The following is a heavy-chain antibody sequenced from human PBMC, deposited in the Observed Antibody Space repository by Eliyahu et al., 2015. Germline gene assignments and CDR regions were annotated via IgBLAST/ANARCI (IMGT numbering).Heavy chain of an antibody. CDR3: AKGPLSSIAAAPFGFDP. J-gene: IGHJ5*02. CDR2: ISYDGSNK. V-gene: IGHV3-30*18. CDR1: XFTFSXXG. Sequence: QVQLVESGGGVVQPGXSLRLSCAASXFTFSXXGMHWVRQAPGKGLEWVAVISYDGSNKYYADSVKGRFTISRDNSKNTLYLQMNSLRAEDTAVYYCAKGPLSSIAAAPFGFDPWGQGTLVTVSS. D-gene: IGHD6-13*01.